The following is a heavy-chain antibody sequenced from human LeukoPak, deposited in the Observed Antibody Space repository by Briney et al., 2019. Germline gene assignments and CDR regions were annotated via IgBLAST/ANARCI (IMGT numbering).Heavy chain of an antibody. D-gene: IGHD5-18*01. Sequence: GGSLRLSCAASGFAFNFYAMGWVRQAPGKGLQWVSTINANGINTYYEDSVRGRFTISRDNAKNSLYLQMNGLRAEDTAVYYCARDTSGYTFDDWGQGTLVTVSS. V-gene: IGHV3-21*01. J-gene: IGHJ4*02. CDR1: GFAFNFYA. CDR2: INANGINT. CDR3: ARDTSGYTFDD.